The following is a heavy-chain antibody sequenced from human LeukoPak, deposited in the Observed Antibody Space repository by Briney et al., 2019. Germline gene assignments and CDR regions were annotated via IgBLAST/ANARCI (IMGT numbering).Heavy chain of an antibody. CDR1: GFTFRSYW. Sequence: GGSLRLSCVASGFTFRSYWMSWVRQAPGKGLEWVANIKQDGTEKYYVDSVKGRFTISRDNAKNSLNLQMNSLRDEDTAVYYCARDLILADSSGSSAHDYWGQGTLVTVSS. D-gene: IGHD2-15*01. CDR2: IKQDGTEK. J-gene: IGHJ4*02. CDR3: ARDLILADSSGSSAHDY. V-gene: IGHV3-7*01.